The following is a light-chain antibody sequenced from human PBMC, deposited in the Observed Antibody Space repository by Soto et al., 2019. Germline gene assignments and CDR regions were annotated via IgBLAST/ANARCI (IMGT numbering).Light chain of an antibody. V-gene: IGLV1-44*01. J-gene: IGLJ3*02. CDR2: ANN. Sequence: QSVLTQPPSASGTPGQRITISCSGSNSNIGSNSVNWYQHLPGTAPILLIYANNQRPSGVPDRFSGSKSGTSASLAISGLQSDDEAHYYCAVWDNSLTGSWVFGGGTKVTVL. CDR3: AVWDNSLTGSWV. CDR1: NSNIGSNS.